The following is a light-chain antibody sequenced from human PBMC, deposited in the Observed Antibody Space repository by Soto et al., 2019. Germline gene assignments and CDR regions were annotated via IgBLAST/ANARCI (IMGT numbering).Light chain of an antibody. CDR1: SSDVGGYNY. CDR2: DVS. Sequence: QSALTQPRSVSGSPGQSVTISCTGTSSDVGGYNYVSWYQQHPGKAPKLMIYDVSKRPSGVPDRFSGSKSGNTASLTISGLQDEDEADYYCCSYAGSPPYVFGTGTKLTVL. V-gene: IGLV2-11*01. CDR3: CSYAGSPPYV. J-gene: IGLJ1*01.